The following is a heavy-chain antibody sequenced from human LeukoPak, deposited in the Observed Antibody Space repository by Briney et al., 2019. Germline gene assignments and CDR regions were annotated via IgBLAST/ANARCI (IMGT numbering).Heavy chain of an antibody. D-gene: IGHD2-15*01. CDR3: AREVGEVAHQGGWFDP. Sequence: ASVKVSCKASGYTFTGYYLHWVRQAPGQGLEWIGRINPNSGGTNYAQKFHGRVTATRDTSINTAYMELSRLTSDDTAFYYCAREVGEVAHQGGWFDPWGQGTLVTVSS. J-gene: IGHJ5*02. CDR1: GYTFTGYY. V-gene: IGHV1-2*02. CDR2: INPNSGGT.